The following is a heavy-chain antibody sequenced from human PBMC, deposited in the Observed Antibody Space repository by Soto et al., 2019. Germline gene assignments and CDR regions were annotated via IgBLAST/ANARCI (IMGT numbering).Heavy chain of an antibody. Sequence: EVQLLDSGGGLVQPGVSLRLSCAASGFTFSSYAMSWVRQAPGKWLEWVSAISGSAITTYYADSVKGRFTISRDNSKNTVYPQIKSLRVEDTAIYYCAKVIVARGGMDAWGRGTTVTVSS. D-gene: IGHD6-6*01. CDR2: ISGSAITT. CDR3: AKVIVARGGMDA. V-gene: IGHV3-23*01. J-gene: IGHJ6*02. CDR1: GFTFSSYA.